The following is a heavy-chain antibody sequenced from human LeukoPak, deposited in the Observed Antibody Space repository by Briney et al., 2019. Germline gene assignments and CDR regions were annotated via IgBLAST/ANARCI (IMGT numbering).Heavy chain of an antibody. Sequence: PGGSLRLSCAASGFTVSSNYMSWVRQAPGEGLEWVSVVSSGGSTYYADSVKGRFTLSRDNSKNTLYLQMNTLRADDTAVYYCAISSGGPYYFDFWGQGTLVTVSS. V-gene: IGHV3-53*01. D-gene: IGHD2-15*01. CDR3: AISSGGPYYFDF. CDR1: GFTVSSNY. J-gene: IGHJ4*02. CDR2: VSSGGST.